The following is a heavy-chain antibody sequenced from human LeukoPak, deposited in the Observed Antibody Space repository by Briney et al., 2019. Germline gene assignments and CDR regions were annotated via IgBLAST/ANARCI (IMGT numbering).Heavy chain of an antibody. J-gene: IGHJ3*01. CDR1: GGSVSSGSYY. CDR3: ARSSYSSSSSV. Sequence: SETLSLTCTVSGGSVSSGSYYWSWIRQPPGKGLEWIGYIYYSGSTNYNPSLKSRVTISVDTSKNQFSLKLSSVTAADTAVYYCARSSYSSSSSVWGQGTMVTVSS. V-gene: IGHV4-61*01. D-gene: IGHD6-6*01. CDR2: IYYSGST.